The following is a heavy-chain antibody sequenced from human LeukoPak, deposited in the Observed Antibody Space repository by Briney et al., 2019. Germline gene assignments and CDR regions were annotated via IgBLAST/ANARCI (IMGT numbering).Heavy chain of an antibody. Sequence: PGGSLRLSCSASGFTFKSYAMHWVRQAPGKGLEYVSSINTNGANTYYADSVKGRFTISRDNSRNTVTPEDTAVYYCVKGLDYSSPKRDPWAKEPLFPFSS. J-gene: IGHJ5*02. CDR1: GFTFKSYA. V-gene: IGHV3-64D*06. D-gene: IGHD6-13*01. CDR2: INTNGANT. CDR3: SPKRDP.